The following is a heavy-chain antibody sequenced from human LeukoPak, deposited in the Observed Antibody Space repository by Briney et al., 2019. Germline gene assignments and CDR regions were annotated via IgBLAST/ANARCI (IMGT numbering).Heavy chain of an antibody. CDR2: ISGGADYI. CDR3: ARDGYSGYGYYFDY. Sequence: PGGSLRLSCAASGFTFSSYAMNRVRQAPGKGLEWVSGISGGADYIYYADPVKGRFTISRDSSRNTVYLQMNSLRAEDTAVYYCARDGYSGYGYYFDYWGQGTLVTVSS. D-gene: IGHD5-12*01. J-gene: IGHJ4*02. V-gene: IGHV3-23*01. CDR1: GFTFSSYA.